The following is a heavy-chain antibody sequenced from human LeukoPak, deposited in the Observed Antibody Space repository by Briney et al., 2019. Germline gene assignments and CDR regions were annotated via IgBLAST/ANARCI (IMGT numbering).Heavy chain of an antibody. CDR2: IYYSGST. V-gene: IGHV4-31*03. J-gene: IGHJ4*02. D-gene: IGHD6-19*01. Sequence: SETLSLTCTVSGGSISSGGYYWSWTRQHPGKGLEWIEYIYYSGSTYYNPSLKSRVTISVDTSKNQFSLKLSSVTAADTAVYYCARTPGIAVAGSFDYWGQGTLVTVSS. CDR3: ARTPGIAVAGSFDY. CDR1: GGSISSGGYY.